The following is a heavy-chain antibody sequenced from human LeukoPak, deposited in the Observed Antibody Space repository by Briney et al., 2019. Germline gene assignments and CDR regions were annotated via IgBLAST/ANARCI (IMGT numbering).Heavy chain of an antibody. Sequence: GGSLRLSCAASGFTFSSYAMHWVRQAPGKGLEWVAAISYDGSYKYYADSVKGRFTISRDNAKNSLYLQMNSLRVEDTAVYYCARGRYGGNSGLVDYWGQGTLVTVSS. CDR1: GFTFSSYA. V-gene: IGHV3-30-3*01. CDR3: ARGRYGGNSGLVDY. D-gene: IGHD4-23*01. CDR2: ISYDGSYK. J-gene: IGHJ4*02.